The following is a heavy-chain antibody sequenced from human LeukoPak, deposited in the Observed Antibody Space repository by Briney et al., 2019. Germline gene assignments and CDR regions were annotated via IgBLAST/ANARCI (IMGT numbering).Heavy chain of an antibody. D-gene: IGHD2-2*01. J-gene: IGHJ3*02. Sequence: RGESLKISCKGSGYSFTSYWIGWVRQLPGKGLEWMGIIYPGDSDTRYSPSFQGQVTISADKSISTAYLQWSSLKASDTAMYYCARLRRYCSSTSCPFDAFDIWGQGTMVTVSS. CDR1: GYSFTSYW. CDR2: IYPGDSDT. V-gene: IGHV5-51*01. CDR3: ARLRRYCSSTSCPFDAFDI.